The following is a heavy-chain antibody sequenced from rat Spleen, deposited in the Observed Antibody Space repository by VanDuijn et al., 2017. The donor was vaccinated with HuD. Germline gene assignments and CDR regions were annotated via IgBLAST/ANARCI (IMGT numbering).Heavy chain of an antibody. Sequence: EVQLVESGGGLVQPGRSLKLSCAASGFTFSNYDMAWVRQAPGKGLEWVSSINTDGGTTYYPDSVKGRFTISRDNAENTVYLQMNSLRSEDTATYYCATEGMLGFFDFWGQGVMVTVSS. V-gene: IGHV5-58*01. CDR3: ATEGMLGFFDF. CDR2: INTDGGTT. J-gene: IGHJ2*01. CDR1: GFTFSNYD. D-gene: IGHD1-11*01.